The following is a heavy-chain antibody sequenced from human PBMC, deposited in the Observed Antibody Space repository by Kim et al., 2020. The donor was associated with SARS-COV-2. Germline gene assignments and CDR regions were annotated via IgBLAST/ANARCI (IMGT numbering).Heavy chain of an antibody. J-gene: IGHJ1*01. CDR2: INPNSGGT. CDR1: GYTFTGYY. V-gene: IGHV1-2*04. D-gene: IGHD5-12*01. CDR3: ARGSDGYNLRYFQH. Sequence: ASVKVSCKASGYTFTGYYMHWVRQAPGQGLEWMGWINPNSGGTNYAQKFQGWVTMTRDTSISTAYMELSRLRSDDTAVYYCARGSDGYNLRYFQHWGQGTLVTVSS.